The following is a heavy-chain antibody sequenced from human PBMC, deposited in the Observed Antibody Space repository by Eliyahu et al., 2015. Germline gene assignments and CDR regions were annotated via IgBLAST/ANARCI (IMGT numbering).Heavy chain of an antibody. Sequence: QVQLVESXGGVVQPGRSXRLSCAASGXTFSSYVMXXVRQAPGKGLEWVAVISYDGSNKYYADSVKGRFTISRDNSKNTLYLQMNSLRAEDTAVYYCAKEKATTGFDYWGQGTLVTVSS. V-gene: IGHV3-30*18. J-gene: IGHJ4*02. CDR1: GXTFSSYV. CDR2: ISYDGSNK. D-gene: IGHD4-17*01. CDR3: AKEKATTGFDY.